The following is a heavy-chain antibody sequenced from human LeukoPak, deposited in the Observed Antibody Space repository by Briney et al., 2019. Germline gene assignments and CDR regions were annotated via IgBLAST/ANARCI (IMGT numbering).Heavy chain of an antibody. CDR2: ISSSGSTI. J-gene: IGHJ1*01. D-gene: IGHD1-26*01. V-gene: IGHV3-11*01. Sequence: GGSLRLSCAASGFTFSDYYMSWIRQAPGKGVEWVSYISSSGSTIYYADSVKGRFTISRDNAKNSLYLQMNSLRAEDTAVYYCARAERELLEEYFQHWGQGTLVTVSS. CDR3: ARAERELLEEYFQH. CDR1: GFTFSDYY.